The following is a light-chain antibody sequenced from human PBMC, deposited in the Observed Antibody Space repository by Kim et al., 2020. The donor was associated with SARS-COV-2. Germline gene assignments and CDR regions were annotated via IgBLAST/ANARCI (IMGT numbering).Light chain of an antibody. CDR3: AAWDDSLSGYV. Sequence: VTISCSGSSSNIGSNYVYWYQQLPGTAPKLLIYRNNQRPSGVPDRFSGSKSGTSASLAISGLRSEDEADYYCAAWDDSLSGYVFGTGTKVTVL. CDR2: RNN. J-gene: IGLJ1*01. CDR1: SSNIGSNY. V-gene: IGLV1-47*01.